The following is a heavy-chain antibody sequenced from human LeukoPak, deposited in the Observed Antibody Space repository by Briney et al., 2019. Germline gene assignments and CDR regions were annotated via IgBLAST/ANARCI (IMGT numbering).Heavy chain of an antibody. D-gene: IGHD1-26*01. CDR1: GGSFSSYV. J-gene: IGHJ4*02. CDR2: IIPFGGIA. CDR3: AREGAGATAFDY. V-gene: IGHV1-69*04. Sequence: SVKVSCKASGGSFSSYVISWVRQAPGQGLEWMGRIIPFGGIANYAQKFQGRVTLTADTSTTTAYMELSSLRSEDTAVYYCAREGAGATAFDYWGQGTLVTVSS.